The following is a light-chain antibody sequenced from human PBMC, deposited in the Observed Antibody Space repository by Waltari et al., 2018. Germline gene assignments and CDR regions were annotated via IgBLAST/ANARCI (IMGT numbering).Light chain of an antibody. Sequence: DIQMTQSPSSLSASVGDRVTITCRASQSISSYLNWYQQKPGKAPKLLIYAASSLQSGVPSSFSGSGSGTDFTLTISSLQPEDFATYYCQQSYNTPQTFGQGTKVEIK. V-gene: IGKV1-39*01. CDR2: AAS. CDR1: QSISSY. J-gene: IGKJ2*01. CDR3: QQSYNTPQT.